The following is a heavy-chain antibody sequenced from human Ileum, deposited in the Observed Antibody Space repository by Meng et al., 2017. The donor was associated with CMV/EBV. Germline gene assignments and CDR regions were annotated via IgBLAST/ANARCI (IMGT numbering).Heavy chain of an antibody. CDR2: FYSSDTY. CDR1: GGSVNNYS. Sequence: QVRLKESGPVLVKPSEPLSSTCTVSGGSVNNYSWSWSRQSAGKGLEWIGRFYSSDTYNYHPSLDSRVTMSLDTSKNQFSLNLRSVTAADTATYYCARGPGASTREGFDYWGLGTLVTVSS. D-gene: IGHD1-26*01. V-gene: IGHV4-4*07. CDR3: ARGPGASTREGFDY. J-gene: IGHJ4*02.